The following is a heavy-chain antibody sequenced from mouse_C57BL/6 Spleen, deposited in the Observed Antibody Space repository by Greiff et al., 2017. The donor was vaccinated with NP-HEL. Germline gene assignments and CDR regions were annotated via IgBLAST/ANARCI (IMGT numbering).Heavy chain of an antibody. Sequence: VQLKESGPGLVKPSQSLSLTCSVTGYSITSGYYWNWIRQFPGNKLEWMGYISYDGSNNYNPSLKNRISITRDTSKNQFFLKLNSVTTEDTATYYCARGRLSGAMDYWGQGTSVTVSS. V-gene: IGHV3-6*01. CDR2: ISYDGSN. CDR1: GYSITSGYY. D-gene: IGHD1-2*01. J-gene: IGHJ4*01. CDR3: ARGRLSGAMDY.